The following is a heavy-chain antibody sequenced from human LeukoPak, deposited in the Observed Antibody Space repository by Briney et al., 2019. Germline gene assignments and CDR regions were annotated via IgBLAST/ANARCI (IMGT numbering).Heavy chain of an antibody. CDR3: AKGGRYEAKYYYYYLDV. Sequence: GGSLRLSCAASGFTFSSYGMHWVRQAPGKGLEWVAFIRYDGSNKYYADSVKGRFTISRDNSKNTLYLQMKRLRAEDTDVYYCAKGGRYEAKYYYYYLDVWGKGTTVTISS. D-gene: IGHD1-1*01. CDR1: GFTFSSYG. J-gene: IGHJ6*03. V-gene: IGHV3-30*02. CDR2: IRYDGSNK.